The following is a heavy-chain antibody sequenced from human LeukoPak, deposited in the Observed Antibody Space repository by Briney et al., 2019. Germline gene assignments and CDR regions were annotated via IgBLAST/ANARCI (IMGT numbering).Heavy chain of an antibody. J-gene: IGHJ4*02. Sequence: GGSLRLSCVPSGFTLTSYYMNWVRQAPGEGLEWVSSISRSSSEMHYVDSVQGRFTISRDNAKTSPSMQMNSLGGEDTAVYYGAAQYSSSSAFDHWGQGIPVTVSS. CDR3: AAQYSSSSAFDH. CDR1: GFTLTSYY. D-gene: IGHD6-6*01. CDR2: ISRSSSEM. V-gene: IGHV3-21*01.